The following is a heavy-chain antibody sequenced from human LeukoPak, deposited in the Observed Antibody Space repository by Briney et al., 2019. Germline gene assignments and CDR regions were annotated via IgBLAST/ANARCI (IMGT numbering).Heavy chain of an antibody. CDR3: VRNAGNSDYDS. Sequence: SETLSLTCTVSGDSISNRNCWTWVRQPPGKGLEWIGEIYHNGATNYKPSLKSRVTMSLDKSKNQLSLKLNSVTAADTAVYYCVRNAGNSDYDSWGQGTLVTVSS. J-gene: IGHJ4*02. D-gene: IGHD4-23*01. CDR2: IYHNGAT. V-gene: IGHV4-4*02. CDR1: GDSISNRNC.